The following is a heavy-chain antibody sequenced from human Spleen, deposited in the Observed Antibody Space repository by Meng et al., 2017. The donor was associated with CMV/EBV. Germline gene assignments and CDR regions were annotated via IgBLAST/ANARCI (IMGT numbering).Heavy chain of an antibody. CDR2: IYSSGRT. D-gene: IGHD6-19*01. CDR3: ARGEHNSGWFDPLYYFDY. Sequence: SETLSLTCTVSGDSITTRSYYWAWNRQPPGKGLEWIGSIYSSGRTFYTPSLRSRVTISVDTPKNQFSLKLSSVTASDTAVYYCARGEHNSGWFDPLYYFDYWGQGSRVTVSS. CDR1: GDSITTRSYY. V-gene: IGHV4-39*01. J-gene: IGHJ4*02.